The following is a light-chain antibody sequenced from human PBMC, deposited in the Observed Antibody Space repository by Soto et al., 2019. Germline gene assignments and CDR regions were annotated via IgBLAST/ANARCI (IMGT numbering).Light chain of an antibody. Sequence: QCVLTQPRSVSGSPGQSVTISCTGTSSDVGGYNYVSWYQQLPGKAPKLMIYDVRKRPSGVPDRFSGSKSGNTASLTISGLQAEDEADYYCCSYTGNYAYVFGSGTKVTVL. V-gene: IGLV2-11*01. CDR3: CSYTGNYAYV. CDR2: DVR. CDR1: SSDVGGYNY. J-gene: IGLJ1*01.